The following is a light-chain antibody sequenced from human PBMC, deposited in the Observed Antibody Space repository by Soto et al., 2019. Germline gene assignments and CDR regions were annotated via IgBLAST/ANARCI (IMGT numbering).Light chain of an antibody. Sequence: DIQMTQSPSSLSASVGDRVTITCRARQGISNYLAWYQQKPGKVPKLLIYAASTLQSRVPSRFSGSGSGTDCTLTIRSLQPEGVATYYCQQYHSDTYSFGQGNKPEIK. V-gene: IGKV1-27*01. CDR3: QQYHSDTYS. J-gene: IGKJ2*03. CDR2: AAS. CDR1: QGISNY.